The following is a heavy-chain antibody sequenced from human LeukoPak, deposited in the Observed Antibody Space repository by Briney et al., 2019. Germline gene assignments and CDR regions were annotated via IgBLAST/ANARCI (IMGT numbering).Heavy chain of an antibody. D-gene: IGHD6-13*01. V-gene: IGHV4-59*01. CDR3: AGGPSSSTSDF. Sequence: SETLSLTCTVSGASITTYYWSWIRQPPGKGLEWIGYMFHSGTTNYNPSLKSRVTISLDTSKNQFSLKLTSVTGSDTAVYYCAGGPSSSTSDFWGQGTLVTVSS. J-gene: IGHJ4*02. CDR2: MFHSGTT. CDR1: GASITTYY.